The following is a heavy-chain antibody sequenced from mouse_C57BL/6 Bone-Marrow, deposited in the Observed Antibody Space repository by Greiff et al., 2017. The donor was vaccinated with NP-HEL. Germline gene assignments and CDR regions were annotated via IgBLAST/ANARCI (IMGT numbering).Heavy chain of an antibody. CDR3: ARGGIYYDYAWFAY. CDR1: GYAFTNYL. D-gene: IGHD2-4*01. V-gene: IGHV1-54*01. J-gene: IGHJ3*01. CDR2: INPGSGGT. Sequence: LVESGAELVRPGTSVKVSCKASGYAFTNYLIEWVKQRPGQGLEWIGVINPGSGGTNYNEKFKGKATLTADKSSSTAYMQLSSLTSEDSAVDFCARGGIYYDYAWFAYWGQGTLVTVSA.